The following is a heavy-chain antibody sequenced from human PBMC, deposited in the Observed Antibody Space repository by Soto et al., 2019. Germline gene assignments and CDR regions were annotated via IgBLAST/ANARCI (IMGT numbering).Heavy chain of an antibody. CDR2: ITGSGGTI. Sequence: DVHLLESGGGLVQPGGSLRLSCAASGFSFSRYAMIWVRQAPGKGQEWVSGITGSGGTIEYAASVKGRFTISRDNSKNPVDLQMNRLRAEDTAMYYLAEDGVAGDGLWPVADWGQGNLVTVS. CDR3: AEDGVAGDGLWPVAD. CDR1: GFSFSRYA. J-gene: IGHJ1*01. V-gene: IGHV3-23*01. D-gene: IGHD2-15*01.